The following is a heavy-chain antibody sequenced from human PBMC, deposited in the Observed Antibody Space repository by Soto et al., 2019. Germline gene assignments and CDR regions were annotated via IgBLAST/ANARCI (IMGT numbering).Heavy chain of an antibody. CDR3: ARDPAYGAMDY. V-gene: IGHV3-7*01. D-gene: IGHD4-17*01. CDR2: IKEDGSQT. CDR1: GLTFGTSY. J-gene: IGHJ4*02. Sequence: EVQLVESGGGLVQPWGSLRLDCAASGLTFGTSYMSWVRQAAGKGLVWVANIKEDGSQTGYVDSVKGRFTISRDNAKNSLYLQMNSLRAEDTAVYYCARDPAYGAMDYWGQGTLVTVSS.